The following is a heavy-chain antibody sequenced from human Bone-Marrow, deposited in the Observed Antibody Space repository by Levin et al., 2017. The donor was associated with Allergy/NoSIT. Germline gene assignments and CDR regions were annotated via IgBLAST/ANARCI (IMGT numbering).Heavy chain of an antibody. CDR2: TNHNGST. J-gene: IGHJ4*02. V-gene: IGHV4-34*01. Sequence: SQTLSLTCGVYGGSLSDFHWSWIRQTPGKGLEWIGETNHNGSTTYNPSLKSRVTMSVDTSKNEFSLTLRSVTAADTAVYYCARLRRRLFEWLLSYYFDYWGQGTLVTVSS. CDR3: ARLRRRLFEWLLSYYFDY. D-gene: IGHD3-3*01. CDR1: GGSLSDFH.